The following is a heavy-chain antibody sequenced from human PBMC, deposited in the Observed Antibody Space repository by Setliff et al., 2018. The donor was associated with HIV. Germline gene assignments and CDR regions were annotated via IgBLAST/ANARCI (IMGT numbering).Heavy chain of an antibody. Sequence: GGSLRLSCAASGFTVSSTYMSWVRQAPGKGLEWVSVIYGGGTTHYADSVKGRFTISRDNSKNTVYLQINSLRVEDTAVYYCARELYREWDYWGQGTLVTVSS. CDR2: IYGGGTT. CDR1: GFTVSSTY. D-gene: IGHD3-10*01. J-gene: IGHJ4*02. V-gene: IGHV3-66*02. CDR3: ARELYREWDY.